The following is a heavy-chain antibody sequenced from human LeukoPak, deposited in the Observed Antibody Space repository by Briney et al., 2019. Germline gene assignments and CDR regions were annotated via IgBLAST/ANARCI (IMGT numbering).Heavy chain of an antibody. J-gene: IGHJ6*02. CDR2: IRSKANSYAT. V-gene: IGHV3-73*01. Sequence: RGSLKLSCAASGFTFSGSAMHWVRQASGKGLGWVGRIRSKANSYATAYAASVKGRFTISRDDSKNTAYLQMNSLKTEDTAVYYCTLRNYYYYGMDVWGQGTTVTVSS. CDR3: TLRNYYYYGMDV. CDR1: GFTFSGSA.